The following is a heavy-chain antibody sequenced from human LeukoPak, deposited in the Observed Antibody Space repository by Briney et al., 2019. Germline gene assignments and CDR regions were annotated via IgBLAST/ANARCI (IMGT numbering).Heavy chain of an antibody. J-gene: IGHJ4*02. V-gene: IGHV4-39*07. CDR2: ISYSGST. CDR3: AREVYDFWSGYSQPFDY. D-gene: IGHD3-3*01. CDR1: GASISSSSYY. Sequence: PSETLSLTCSVSGASISSSSYYWGWIRQPPGKGLEWIGSISYSGSTYYNPSLKSPVTISVDTSKNQFSLKLSSVTAADTAVYYCAREVYDFWSGYSQPFDYWGQGTLVSVSS.